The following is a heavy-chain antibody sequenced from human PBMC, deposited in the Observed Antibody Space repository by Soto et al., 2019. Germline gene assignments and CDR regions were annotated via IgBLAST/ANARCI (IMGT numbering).Heavy chain of an antibody. CDR1: WYSFTSYW. J-gene: IGHJ4*02. CDR3: TRRASSSFYHFDF. Sequence: GESLVIYFRSSWYSFTSYWIPGVRQMPGKGLEWMATIDPSDSYVDYSPSFRGHATFSFDRSITTVYLQWNSLKASDSAMYFCTRRASSSFYHFDFWGQGARVTSPQ. V-gene: IGHV5-10-1*01. CDR2: IDPSDSYV. D-gene: IGHD2-2*01.